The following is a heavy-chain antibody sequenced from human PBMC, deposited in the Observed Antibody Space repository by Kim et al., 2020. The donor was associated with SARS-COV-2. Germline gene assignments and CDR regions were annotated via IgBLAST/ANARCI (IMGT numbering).Heavy chain of an antibody. Sequence: SETLSLTCTVSGGSISSYYWSWIRQPPGKGLEWIGYIYYSGSTNYNPSLKSRVTISVDTSKNQFSLKLSSVTAADTAVYYCARVIVAAAANWFDPWGQGT. CDR1: GGSISSYY. D-gene: IGHD6-13*01. CDR2: IYYSGST. J-gene: IGHJ5*02. V-gene: IGHV4-59*13. CDR3: ARVIVAAAANWFDP.